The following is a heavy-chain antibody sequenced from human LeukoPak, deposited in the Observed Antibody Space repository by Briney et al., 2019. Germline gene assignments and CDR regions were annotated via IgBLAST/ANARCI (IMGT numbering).Heavy chain of an antibody. CDR3: ADDYGD. Sequence: PSETLSLTCSVFGGSVSTYYWSWIRQPAGKGLEWIGRIYPSGTTHYNPSLKSRVTMSVDTSKNQFSLKLTSVTAADTAVYYCADDYGDWGQGTLVTVSS. CDR1: GGSVSTYY. V-gene: IGHV4-4*07. J-gene: IGHJ4*02. D-gene: IGHD4-17*01. CDR2: IYPSGTT.